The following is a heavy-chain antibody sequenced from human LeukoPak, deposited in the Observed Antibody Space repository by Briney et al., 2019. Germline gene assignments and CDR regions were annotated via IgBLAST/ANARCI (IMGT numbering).Heavy chain of an antibody. Sequence: SETLSLTCTVSGGSISSGGYYWSWIRQHPGKGLEWIGYIYYSGSTYYNPSLKSRVTISVDTSKNQFSLKLSSVTAADPAVYYCARFYGDYGLDYWGQGALVTVSS. CDR1: GGSISSGGYY. CDR3: ARFYGDYGLDY. V-gene: IGHV4-31*03. CDR2: IYYSGST. D-gene: IGHD4-17*01. J-gene: IGHJ4*02.